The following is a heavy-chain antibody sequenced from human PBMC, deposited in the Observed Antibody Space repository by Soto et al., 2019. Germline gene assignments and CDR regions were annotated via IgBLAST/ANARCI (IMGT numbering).Heavy chain of an antibody. CDR3: AREVDRALVGSPHYFDY. D-gene: IGHD5-18*01. Sequence: GGSLRLSCAASGFTVSSKYMSWVRQAPGKGLEWVSYISSRSGTIFYADSVKGRFTLSRDNSKNSMYLQMNSLRAEDTAVYYCAREVDRALVGSPHYFDYWGQGTLVTVSS. V-gene: IGHV3-11*01. CDR2: ISSRSGTI. J-gene: IGHJ4*01. CDR1: GFTVSSKY.